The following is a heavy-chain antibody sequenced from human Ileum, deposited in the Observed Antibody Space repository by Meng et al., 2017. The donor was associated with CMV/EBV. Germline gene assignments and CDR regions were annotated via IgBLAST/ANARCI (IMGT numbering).Heavy chain of an antibody. CDR2: IRQDGNER. J-gene: IGHJ6*01. Sequence: GESLKISCVASGFDFSAYWMSWVRQAPGKGLEWVANIRQDGNERYYVDSVKGRFTISRDNAANSLYLQMNSLRAEDTAFFYCTRGRTNDFWG. V-gene: IGHV3-7*03. CDR1: GFDFSAYW. CDR3: TRGRTNDF.